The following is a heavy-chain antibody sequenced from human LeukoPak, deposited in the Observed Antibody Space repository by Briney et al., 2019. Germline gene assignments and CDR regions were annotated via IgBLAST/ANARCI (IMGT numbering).Heavy chain of an antibody. CDR2: IFYSGST. V-gene: IGHV4-39*07. J-gene: IGHJ4*02. CDR3: ARNLIPEQLVLNF. CDR1: GGSISTSSYY. Sequence: SETLSLTCTVSGGSISTSSYYWGWVRQPPGKGLEWIGNIFYSGSTYYSPSLKSRVTISVDTSKNQFSLNLRSVTPEDTAVYYCARNLIPEQLVLNFWGQGTLVTVSS. D-gene: IGHD6-13*01.